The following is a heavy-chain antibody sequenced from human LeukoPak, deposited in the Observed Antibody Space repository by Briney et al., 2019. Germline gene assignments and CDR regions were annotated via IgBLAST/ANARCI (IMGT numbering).Heavy chain of an antibody. Sequence: GGSLRLSCAASGFTFSSYWMSWVRQAPGKGLEWVANIKQDGSGKYYVDSVKGRFTISRDNAKNSLYLQMNSLRAEDTAVYYCARVQESSGWYDAFDIWGQGTMVTVSS. D-gene: IGHD6-19*01. CDR1: GFTFSSYW. CDR3: ARVQESSGWYDAFDI. CDR2: IKQDGSGK. J-gene: IGHJ3*02. V-gene: IGHV3-7*03.